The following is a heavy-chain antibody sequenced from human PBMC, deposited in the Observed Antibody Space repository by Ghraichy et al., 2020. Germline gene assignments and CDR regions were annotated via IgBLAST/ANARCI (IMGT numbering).Heavy chain of an antibody. V-gene: IGHV3-30*03. CDR3: ATRWLQGDAFDI. D-gene: IGHD5-24*01. Sequence: GGSLRLSCAASGFTFSSYGMHWVRQAPGKGLEWVAVITDDGSNKYYADSVKGRFTISRDNSKNTLYLQMNSLRAEDTAVYYCATRWLQGDAFDIGGQGTMVTVSS. CDR1: GFTFSSYG. CDR2: ITDDGSNK. J-gene: IGHJ3*02.